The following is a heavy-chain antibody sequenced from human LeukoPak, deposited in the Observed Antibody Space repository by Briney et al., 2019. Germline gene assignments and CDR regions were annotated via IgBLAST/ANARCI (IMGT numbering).Heavy chain of an antibody. Sequence: GESLKISCKGSGYSFTSYWIGWVRQMPGKGLEWMGIIYPGDSDTRYSPSFQGQVTISADKSISTAYLQWSSLKASDTAMYYCARQGGYCSGGSCYLNYFDYWGQGTLVTVSS. CDR1: GYSFTSYW. J-gene: IGHJ4*02. V-gene: IGHV5-51*01. D-gene: IGHD2-15*01. CDR2: IYPGDSDT. CDR3: ARQGGYCSGGSCYLNYFDY.